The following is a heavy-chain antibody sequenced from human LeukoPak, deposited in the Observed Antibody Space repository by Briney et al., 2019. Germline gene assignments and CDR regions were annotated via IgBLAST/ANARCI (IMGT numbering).Heavy chain of an antibody. D-gene: IGHD3-3*01. CDR3: ARLRFLDY. V-gene: IGHV3-53*01. Sequence: GGSLRLSCAASGFTVSSNYMSWVRQAPGKGLEWVSVIYSGGTTFYADSVKGRFTISRDNSQNTLHLQMNSLRVEDTAVYYCARLRFLDYWGQGTLVTVSS. CDR2: IYSGGTT. J-gene: IGHJ4*02. CDR1: GFTVSSNY.